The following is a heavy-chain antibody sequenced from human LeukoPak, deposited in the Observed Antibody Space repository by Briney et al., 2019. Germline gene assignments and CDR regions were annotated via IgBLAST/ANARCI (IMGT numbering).Heavy chain of an antibody. Sequence: GGSLRLSCAASGFTFNSYAMNWVRQAPGKGLEWVSAISGTGGSPYYAQSVKRRFTISRDNSKSTLYLQMNSLRAEDTAVYYCAKSGIAGATRWFDPWGQGTLVTVSS. J-gene: IGHJ5*02. V-gene: IGHV3-23*01. CDR1: GFTFNSYA. D-gene: IGHD1-26*01. CDR2: ISGTGGSP. CDR3: AKSGIAGATRWFDP.